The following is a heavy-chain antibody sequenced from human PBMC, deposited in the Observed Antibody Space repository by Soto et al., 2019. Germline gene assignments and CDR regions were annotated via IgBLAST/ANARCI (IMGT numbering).Heavy chain of an antibody. CDR3: AKDHFWGVILY. CDR1: GFTFSSYA. V-gene: IGHV3-23*01. CDR2: ISGSGGST. Sequence: GGPLRLSCAASGFTFSSYAMIWVRQAPGKGLEWVSAISGSGGSTYYAGSVKGRFTISRDNSKNTLYLQLNSLRAEDTAVYYCAKDHFWGVILYWGQGTLVTVS. J-gene: IGHJ4*02. D-gene: IGHD3-16*02.